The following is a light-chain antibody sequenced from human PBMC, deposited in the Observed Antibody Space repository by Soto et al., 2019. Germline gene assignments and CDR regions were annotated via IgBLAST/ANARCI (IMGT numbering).Light chain of an antibody. J-gene: IGKJ1*01. CDR3: QQIITYPQT. CDR2: GAS. V-gene: IGKV1-9*01. CDR1: QGVSTY. Sequence: DIQLTQSPSFLSASVGDRVTMTCRASQGVSTYLAWYQQKPGKAPKLLIYGASTLQSGVPSRFSGSGSGTEFALAISSLQPEDFETYYCQQIITYPQTFGQGTKVEIK.